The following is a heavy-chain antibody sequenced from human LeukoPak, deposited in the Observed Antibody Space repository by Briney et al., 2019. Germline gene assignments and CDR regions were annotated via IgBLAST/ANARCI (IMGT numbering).Heavy chain of an antibody. CDR3: ARDGYSEGRRGLDY. CDR2: ISSGSSYI. V-gene: IGHV3-21*01. Sequence: GGPLRLSCGASGFTFSSYSMNWPRQAPGKGLEWVSSISSGSSYIYYADVVKGRFTISRDNAKNSLYLQMNSLRAEDTAVYYCARDGYSEGRRGLDYWGQGTLVTVSS. D-gene: IGHD6-13*01. CDR1: GFTFSSYS. J-gene: IGHJ4*02.